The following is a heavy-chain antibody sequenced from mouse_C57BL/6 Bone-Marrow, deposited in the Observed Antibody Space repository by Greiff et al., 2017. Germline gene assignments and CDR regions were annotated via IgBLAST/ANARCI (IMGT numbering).Heavy chain of an antibody. J-gene: IGHJ4*01. D-gene: IGHD3-2*02. V-gene: IGHV1-81*01. CDR3: ARSELRLYYYAMDY. CDR1: GYTFTSYG. CDR2: IYPRSGNT. Sequence: QVQLQQSGAELARPGASVKLSCKASGYTFTSYGISWVKQRTGQGLEWIGEIYPRSGNTYYNEKFKGKATLTADKSSSTAYMELRSLTSEDSAVYFCARSELRLYYYAMDYWGQGTSVTVSS.